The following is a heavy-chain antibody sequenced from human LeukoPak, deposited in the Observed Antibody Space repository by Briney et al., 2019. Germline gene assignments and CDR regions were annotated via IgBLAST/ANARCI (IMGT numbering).Heavy chain of an antibody. V-gene: IGHV3-74*01. CDR2: INSDGSTT. CDR3: AREGYSFFDY. Sequence: GGSLRLSCAASGFTFSSYWMHWVRQAPGKGLVWVSRINSDGSTTNYADYVKGRFTISRDNAKNTLYLQMNSLRAEDTAVYYCAREGYSFFDYWGQGTLVTVSS. D-gene: IGHD5-18*01. CDR1: GFTFSSYW. J-gene: IGHJ4*02.